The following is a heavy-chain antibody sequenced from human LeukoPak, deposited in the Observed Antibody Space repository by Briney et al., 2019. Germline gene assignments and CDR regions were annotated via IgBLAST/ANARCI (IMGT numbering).Heavy chain of an antibody. Sequence: GGSLRLSCAASGFTFSSYAMSWVRQAPGKGLEWVSAISGSGGSTYYADSVKGRFTISRDNSKNTLYLQMNSLRAEDTAVYYCAKEGPYQLLWGGYFDYWGQGTLVTVSS. D-gene: IGHD2-2*01. CDR1: GFTFSSYA. CDR3: AKEGPYQLLWGGYFDY. V-gene: IGHV3-23*01. J-gene: IGHJ4*02. CDR2: ISGSGGST.